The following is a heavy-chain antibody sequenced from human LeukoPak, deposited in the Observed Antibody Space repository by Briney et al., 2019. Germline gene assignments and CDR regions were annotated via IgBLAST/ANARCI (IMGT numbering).Heavy chain of an antibody. Sequence: GSLKLSCAASGFTFSGSAMHWVRQASGKGLEWVGRIRSKANSYATAYAASVKGRFTISRDDSKNTAYLQMNSLRPEDTAIYYCAKLFESGTYNNFFHYWGQGTLVTVSS. CDR2: IRSKANSYAT. CDR3: AKLFESGTYNNFFHY. V-gene: IGHV3-73*01. CDR1: GFTFSGSA. J-gene: IGHJ4*02. D-gene: IGHD3-10*01.